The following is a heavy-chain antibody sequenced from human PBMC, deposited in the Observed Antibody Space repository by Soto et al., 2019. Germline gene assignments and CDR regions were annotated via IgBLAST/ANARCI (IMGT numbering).Heavy chain of an antibody. CDR2: VHPNSGGT. J-gene: IGHJ6*02. CDR3: AKELLRGRDV. Sequence: QVHLVQSGAEVKQPGASVKVSCKASGYTFSVYHMHWVRQAPGQGLEWMGWVHPNSGGTNYAQSFEGRFTMTRDTSINTAYVELSRLTSDDTAVYYCAKELLRGRDVWGQGTTVTVSS. V-gene: IGHV1-2*02. CDR1: GYTFSVYH. D-gene: IGHD1-26*01.